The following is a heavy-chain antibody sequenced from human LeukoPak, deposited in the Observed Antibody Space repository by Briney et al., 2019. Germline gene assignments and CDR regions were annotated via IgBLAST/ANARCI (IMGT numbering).Heavy chain of an antibody. CDR3: AKDSLGLFYGSGSYFDC. V-gene: IGHV3-23*01. J-gene: IGHJ4*02. CDR2: ISGSGGST. D-gene: IGHD3-10*01. CDR1: AFTFSSYA. Sequence: PGGSLRLSCAASAFTFSSYAMSWVRQAPGKGLEWVSTISGSGGSTYYADSVKGRFTISRDNSKNTLYLQMNSLRAEDTAVYYCAKDSLGLFYGSGSYFDCWGQGTLVTVSS.